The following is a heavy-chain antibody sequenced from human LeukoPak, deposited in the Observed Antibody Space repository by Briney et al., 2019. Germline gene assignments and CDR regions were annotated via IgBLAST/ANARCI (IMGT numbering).Heavy chain of an antibody. V-gene: IGHV1-2*06. CDR3: ARALGESITMIVVVEGTFDY. CDR1: GYTLTGYY. D-gene: IGHD3-22*01. CDR2: INPNSGGT. J-gene: IGHJ4*02. Sequence: GASVKVSCKPSGYTLTGYYMHWVRQAPGQGLEWVGRINPNSGGTKYAQKLQGRVTMTRDTSISTAYMELSRQRSDDTAVYYCARALGESITMIVVVEGTFDYWGQGTLVTVSS.